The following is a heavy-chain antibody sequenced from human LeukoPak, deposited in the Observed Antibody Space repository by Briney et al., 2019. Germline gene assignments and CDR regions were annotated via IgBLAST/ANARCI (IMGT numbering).Heavy chain of an antibody. Sequence: SETLSLNCAVSGYSISSGYYWGWIRQPPGKGLEWIGSIYHSRITSYNPSLKSRVTISVDASKNQFSLKLSSVAAADTAVYYCARDVAQCYDILTGPYDYWGQGTLVTVSS. D-gene: IGHD3-9*01. J-gene: IGHJ4*02. CDR3: ARDVAQCYDILTGPYDY. CDR2: IYHSRIT. V-gene: IGHV4-38-2*02. CDR1: GYSISSGYY.